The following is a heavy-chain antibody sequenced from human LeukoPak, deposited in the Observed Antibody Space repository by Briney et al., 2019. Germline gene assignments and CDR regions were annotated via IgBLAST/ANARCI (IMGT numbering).Heavy chain of an antibody. J-gene: IGHJ4*02. D-gene: IGHD3-22*01. Sequence: VGSLRLSCAASGFTFSSYDMHWVRQAPGKGLEWMSVISYDGSNKYYADSVKGRFTISRDNSKNTLYLHMNSLRAKDTALYYCAKDGDSSGYYYESYFDYWGQGTLVTVSS. CDR3: AKDGDSSGYYYESYFDY. CDR2: ISYDGSNK. V-gene: IGHV3-30*18. CDR1: GFTFSSYD.